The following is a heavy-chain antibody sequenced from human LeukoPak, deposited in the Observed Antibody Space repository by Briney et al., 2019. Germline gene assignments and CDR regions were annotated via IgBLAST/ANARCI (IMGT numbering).Heavy chain of an antibody. CDR3: ATPLDYYDSSGYHQGGD. D-gene: IGHD3-22*01. J-gene: IGHJ4*02. Sequence: GGSLRLSCTASGFTFSNYWMTWVRQAPEKGLEWVANIKQDGSEKNYVNSVKGRFITSRDNAKNSLSLQMNSLRAEDTAVYYCATPLDYYDSSGYHQGGDWGQGTLVTVSS. CDR1: GFTFSNYW. CDR2: IKQDGSEK. V-gene: IGHV3-7*03.